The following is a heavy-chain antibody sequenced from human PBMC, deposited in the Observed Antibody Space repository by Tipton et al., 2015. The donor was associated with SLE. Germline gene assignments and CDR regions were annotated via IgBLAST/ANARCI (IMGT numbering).Heavy chain of an antibody. Sequence: TLSLTCTVSGGSISSSNNYWDWLRQPPGKGLEWIGTIYYSGRTDYNPSLKSRVTMSVDTSMNQFSLNLSSVTAADTAVYYCAREGRRYYFDYWGQGTLVTVSS. CDR3: AREGRRYYFDY. CDR2: IYYSGRT. D-gene: IGHD1-1*01. J-gene: IGHJ4*02. CDR1: GGSISSSNNY. V-gene: IGHV4-39*07.